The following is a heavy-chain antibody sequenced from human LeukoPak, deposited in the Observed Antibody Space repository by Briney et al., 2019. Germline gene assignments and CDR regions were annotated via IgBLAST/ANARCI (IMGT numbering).Heavy chain of an antibody. V-gene: IGHV3-49*04. CDR1: GFTFGDYA. CDR3: TRVPYDYVWGSYRYAWFDP. CDR2: IRSKAYGGTT. Sequence: GRSLRLSCTASGFTFGDYAMSWVRQAPGKGLEWVGFIRSKAYGGTTEYAASVKGRFTISRDDSKSIAYLQMNSLKTEDTAVYYCTRVPYDYVWGSYRYAWFDPWGQGTLVTVSS. J-gene: IGHJ5*02. D-gene: IGHD3-16*02.